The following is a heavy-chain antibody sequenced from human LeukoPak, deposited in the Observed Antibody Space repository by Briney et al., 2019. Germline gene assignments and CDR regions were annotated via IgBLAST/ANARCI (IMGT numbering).Heavy chain of an antibody. D-gene: IGHD6-13*01. V-gene: IGHV4-34*01. J-gene: IGHJ4*02. CDR1: GGSFSGYY. CDR2: INHSGST. CDR3: ATCGGGIAAAGSLDY. Sequence: SETLSLTCAVYGGSFSGYYWSWIRQPPGKGLEWIGEINHSGSTNYNPSLKSRVTISADTSKNQFSLKLSSVTAADTAVYYCATCGGGIAAAGSLDYWGQGTMVSVCS.